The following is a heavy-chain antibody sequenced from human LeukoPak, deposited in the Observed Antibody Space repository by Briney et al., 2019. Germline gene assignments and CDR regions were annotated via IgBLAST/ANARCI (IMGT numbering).Heavy chain of an antibody. J-gene: IGHJ4*02. V-gene: IGHV3-43D*04. CDR1: GFTFDDYA. CDR3: AKASSSWYYFDY. Sequence: GGSLRLSCAASGFTFDDYAMHWVRQAPGKGLEWVSLISWDGGSTYYADSVKGRFTISRDNSKNSLYLQMTSLRAEDTALYYCAKASSSWYYFDYWGQGTLVTVSS. CDR2: ISWDGGST. D-gene: IGHD6-13*01.